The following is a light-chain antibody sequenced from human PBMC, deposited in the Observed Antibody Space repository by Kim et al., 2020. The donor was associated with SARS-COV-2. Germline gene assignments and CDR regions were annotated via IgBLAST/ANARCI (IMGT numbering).Light chain of an antibody. J-gene: IGKJ2*01. Sequence: ASVGDRVTITCRASQGISNYLAWYQQKPGKVPKLLIYAASALQSGVPSRFSGSGSGTDFTLTISSLQPEDVATYYCQKYNSAPMYTFGQGTKLEI. V-gene: IGKV1-27*01. CDR3: QKYNSAPMYT. CDR2: AAS. CDR1: QGISNY.